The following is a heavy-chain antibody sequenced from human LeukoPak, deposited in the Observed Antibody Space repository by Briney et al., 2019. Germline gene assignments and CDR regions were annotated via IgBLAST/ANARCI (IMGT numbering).Heavy chain of an antibody. CDR3: AKEGASGSGRYYSYNFYYGMDV. Sequence: GGSLRLSCAASGFTFSHSYIHWVRHAPGKGLVWVSRIDIDGNTVYADPVKGRFTISRDNSKNTLYLQMNSLRAEDTAVYYCAKEGASGSGRYYSYNFYYGMDVWGQGTTVTVSS. J-gene: IGHJ6*02. CDR2: IDIDGNT. D-gene: IGHD3-10*01. CDR1: GFTFSHSY. V-gene: IGHV3-74*01.